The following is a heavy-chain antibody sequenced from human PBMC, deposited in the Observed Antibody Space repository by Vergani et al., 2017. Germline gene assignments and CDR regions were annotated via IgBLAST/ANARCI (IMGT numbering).Heavy chain of an antibody. Sequence: EVQLVESGGVVVQPGGSLRLSCAASGFTFDDYAMHWVLQAPGTGLKWVSLISWDGGSTYYADSVKGRVTISRDNSKNSLSLQMNSLRPDDTALYYCAKDRYRATNYFDYWGQGTLVTVSS. CDR1: GFTFDDYA. CDR2: ISWDGGST. V-gene: IGHV3-43*01. J-gene: IGHJ4*02. CDR3: AKDRYRATNYFDY. D-gene: IGHD2-2*02.